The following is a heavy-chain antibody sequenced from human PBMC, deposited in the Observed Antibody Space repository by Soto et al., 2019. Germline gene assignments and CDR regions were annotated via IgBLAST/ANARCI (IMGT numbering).Heavy chain of an antibody. V-gene: IGHV3-7*01. CDR2: TKPDGSEK. Sequence: VQLVESGGGLVQPGGSLRLSCVASGFTFSSYWMNWVRQAPGKGLEWVANTKPDGSEKYYVDSVKGRFTISRDNARNSLYLQMNSLRAEDTAVYYCARELSFDYWGQGTLVTVSS. CDR1: GFTFSSYW. CDR3: ARELSFDY. J-gene: IGHJ4*02.